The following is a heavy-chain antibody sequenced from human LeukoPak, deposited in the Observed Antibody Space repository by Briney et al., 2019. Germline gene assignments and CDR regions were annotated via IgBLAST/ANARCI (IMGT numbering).Heavy chain of an antibody. CDR2: IYYSGTT. CDR1: GGSISSDY. CDR3: ARGANWGSPDY. Sequence: KSSETLSLTCTVPGGSISSDYWSWIRQSPGKGLEWIGYIYYSGTTSYNPSLKSRVTISLDTSKNQFSLKLSSVTAADTAVYYCARGANWGSPDYWGQGTLVTVSS. J-gene: IGHJ4*02. D-gene: IGHD7-27*01. V-gene: IGHV4-59*01.